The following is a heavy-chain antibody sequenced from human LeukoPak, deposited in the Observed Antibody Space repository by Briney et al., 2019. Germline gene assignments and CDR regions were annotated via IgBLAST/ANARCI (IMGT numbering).Heavy chain of an antibody. CDR1: GFTVTSIS. Sequence: GGSLRLSCAASGFTVTSISMTWVRQAPGKGLEWVSIIYSDDSTSTADSVKGRFTISRDNSKNTVFLQINSLRAEDTAVYYCATGGDYFYYWGQGALVTVSS. CDR3: ATGGDYFYY. V-gene: IGHV3-66*01. CDR2: IYSDDST. J-gene: IGHJ4*02.